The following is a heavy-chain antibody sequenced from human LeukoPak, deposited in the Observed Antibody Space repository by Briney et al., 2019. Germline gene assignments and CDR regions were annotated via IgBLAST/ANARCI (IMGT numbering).Heavy chain of an antibody. V-gene: IGHV1-2*02. CDR3: ATQRGSYLWGTDFDY. Sequence: ASVKVSCKASGYTFTGYYMHWVRQAPGQGLEWMGWINPNSGDTKYAQKFQGRVTMTRDTSISTAYMELSRLRSDETALYYCATQRGSYLWGTDFDYWGQGTLVTVSS. CDR2: INPNSGDT. CDR1: GYTFTGYY. D-gene: IGHD3-16*01. J-gene: IGHJ4*02.